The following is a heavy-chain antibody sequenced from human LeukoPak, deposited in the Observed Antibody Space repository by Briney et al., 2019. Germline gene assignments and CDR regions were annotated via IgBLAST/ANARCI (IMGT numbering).Heavy chain of an antibody. D-gene: IGHD3-22*01. CDR3: TKFGAYYFDNSASESFDY. J-gene: IGHJ4*02. Sequence: GGSLRLSCAASGFTFSNYWMHWVRQAPGKGLESVGFIRSKPYGETADYAASVRGRFIISRDDSKSIAYLQMNSLKPEDTAVYYCTKFGAYYFDNSASESFDYWGQGTPVTVSS. V-gene: IGHV3-49*04. CDR1: GFTFSNYW. CDR2: IRSKPYGETA.